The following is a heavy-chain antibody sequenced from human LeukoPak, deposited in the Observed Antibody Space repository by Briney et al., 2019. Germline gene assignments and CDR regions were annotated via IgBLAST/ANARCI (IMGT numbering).Heavy chain of an antibody. D-gene: IGHD5-24*01. CDR3: ARDREMATRLHDAFDF. CDR2: IIPFFGRA. Sequence: GASVKVSCKASGGTFSSYGISWVRQAPGQGLEWTGGIIPFFGRADYAQKFQGRVTITAGKSTSTAYMDLTSLKSEDTAVYYCARDREMATRLHDAFDFWGQGTMVTVSS. J-gene: IGHJ3*01. V-gene: IGHV1-69*06. CDR1: GGTFSSYG.